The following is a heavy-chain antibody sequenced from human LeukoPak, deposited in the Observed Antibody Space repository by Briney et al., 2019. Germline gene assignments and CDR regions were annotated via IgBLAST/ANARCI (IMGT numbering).Heavy chain of an antibody. V-gene: IGHV3-23*01. CDR2: ISGSHVSDGNT. Sequence: GGSLRLSCAASGFTFGSFALSWVRQAPGKGLEWVSSISGSHVSDGNTYYADPVKGRFTISRDNSKNTLSLQMNSLRAEDTAMYYCVVYYEDAFDIWGQGTMVTVSS. CDR1: GFTFGSFA. J-gene: IGHJ3*02. CDR3: VVYYEDAFDI. D-gene: IGHD3-22*01.